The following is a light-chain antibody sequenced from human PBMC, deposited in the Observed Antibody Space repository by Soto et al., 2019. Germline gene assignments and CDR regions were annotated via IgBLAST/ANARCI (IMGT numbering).Light chain of an antibody. CDR3: QQANSFPYT. CDR2: AAS. V-gene: IGKV1-12*01. J-gene: IGKJ2*01. Sequence: DIQMTQSPSSVSASVGDRVTITCRASQGVSNWLAWYQQKPGKAPKLLIYAASTLRSGVPSRFRGSGSGTDFTFTISSLQPEDFATYYCQQANSFPYTFGQGTKLGIK. CDR1: QGVSNW.